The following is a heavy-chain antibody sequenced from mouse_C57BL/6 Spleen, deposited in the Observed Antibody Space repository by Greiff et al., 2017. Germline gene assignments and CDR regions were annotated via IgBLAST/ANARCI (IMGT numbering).Heavy chain of an antibody. V-gene: IGHV1-55*01. CDR1: GYTFTSYW. J-gene: IGHJ2*01. CDR2: IYPGSGST. Sequence: QVQLKQPGAELVKPGASVKMSCKASGYTFTSYWITWVKQRPGQGLEWIGDIYPGSGSTNYNEKFKSKATLTVDTSSSTAYMQLSSLTSEDSAVYYCARRDGYINYFDYWGQGTTLTVSS. CDR3: ARRDGYINYFDY. D-gene: IGHD2-3*01.